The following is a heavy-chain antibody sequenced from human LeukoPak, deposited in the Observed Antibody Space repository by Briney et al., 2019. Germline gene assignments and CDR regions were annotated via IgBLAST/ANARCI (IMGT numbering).Heavy chain of an antibody. V-gene: IGHV3-30*02. Sequence: GGSLRLSCAASGFTFSSYGMHWVRQAPGKGLEWVAFIRYDGSNKYYADSVKGRFTISRDNSKNTLYLQMNSLRAEDAAVYYCARAYYDILTGPNYYYYGMDVWGQGTTVTVSS. CDR1: GFTFSSYG. D-gene: IGHD3-9*01. CDR2: IRYDGSNK. J-gene: IGHJ6*02. CDR3: ARAYYDILTGPNYYYYGMDV.